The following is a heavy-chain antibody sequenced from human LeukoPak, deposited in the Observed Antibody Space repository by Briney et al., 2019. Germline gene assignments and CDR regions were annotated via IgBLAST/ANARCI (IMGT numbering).Heavy chain of an antibody. CDR2: IWYDGSKK. Sequence: GGSLRLSCAASGFSFSSYGMHWVRQAPGKGLEWVAVIWYDGSKKYYADSVKGRFIISRDNSRNTLYLQMNSLRAEDTAVYYCARGWESLYWGQGTLVTVSS. CDR1: GFSFSSYG. D-gene: IGHD1-26*01. J-gene: IGHJ4*02. V-gene: IGHV3-33*01. CDR3: ARGWESLY.